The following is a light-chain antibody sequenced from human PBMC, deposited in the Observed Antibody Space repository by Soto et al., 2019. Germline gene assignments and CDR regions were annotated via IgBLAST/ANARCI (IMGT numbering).Light chain of an antibody. V-gene: IGKV1-6*01. Sequence: IQMTQSPSSLSASVEDRVIITCRASQSISNHLNWYQQKPGKAPKLLIFAASSLQSGVPSRFSGSGSGTDCTLTISSLQPEDFATYYCLQDYNYPRTLGQGTKVDIK. CDR2: AAS. CDR1: QSISNH. CDR3: LQDYNYPRT. J-gene: IGKJ1*01.